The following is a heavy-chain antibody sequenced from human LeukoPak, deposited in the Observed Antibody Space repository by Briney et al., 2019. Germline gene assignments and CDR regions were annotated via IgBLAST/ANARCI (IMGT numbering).Heavy chain of an antibody. D-gene: IGHD3-10*01. V-gene: IGHV3-13*01. J-gene: IGHJ4*02. CDR3: ARAGLYGSGSSFFEY. Sequence: GGSLRLSCAASGFTFSSYDMHWVRQATGKGLEGVSAIGTAGDTYYPNSVKGRFTISRENAKNSLYLQMNSLRAGDTAVYYCARAGLYGSGSSFFEYWGQGTLVTVSS. CDR2: IGTAGDT. CDR1: GFTFSSYD.